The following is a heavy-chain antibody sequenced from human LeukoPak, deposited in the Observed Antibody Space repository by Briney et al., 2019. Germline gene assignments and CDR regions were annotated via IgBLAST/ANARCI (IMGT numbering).Heavy chain of an antibody. V-gene: IGHV1-3*01. Sequence: APVKVSCKTSGYTFTTCAVHWVRQAPGQRLEWMGWIHADSGNTKYSQKLQGRVAIARDTSASTIYMELTSPRIEDTAVYFCTIGLAGDWDAFDIWGLGTMVTVSS. J-gene: IGHJ3*02. D-gene: IGHD6-19*01. CDR2: IHADSGNT. CDR3: TIGLAGDWDAFDI. CDR1: GYTFTTCA.